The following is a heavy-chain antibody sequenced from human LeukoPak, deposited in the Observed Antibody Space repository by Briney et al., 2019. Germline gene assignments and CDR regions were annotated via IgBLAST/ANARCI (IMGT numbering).Heavy chain of an antibody. CDR2: ITYSGST. Sequence: PSETLSLTRTVSGGSISSDDYYWSWIRQPPGKGLEWLGHITYSGSTDYSPSLRSGVTMSVDTSKNQFSLKLNSVTAAETAMYFCARGGVGGYDYFDSWGQGTLVAVSS. CDR1: GGSISSDDYY. V-gene: IGHV4-30-4*01. CDR3: ARGGVGGYDYFDS. D-gene: IGHD5-12*01. J-gene: IGHJ4*02.